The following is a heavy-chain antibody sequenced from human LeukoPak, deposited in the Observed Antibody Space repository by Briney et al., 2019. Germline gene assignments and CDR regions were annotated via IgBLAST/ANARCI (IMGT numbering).Heavy chain of an antibody. CDR3: AKRDGYNSNPLKD. Sequence: SGGSLRLSCAASGFTFSSYAMSWVRQAPGKGLEWVSAISGSGSSTYYADSVKGRFTISRDNSKNTPYLQMNSLRAEDTALYYCAKRDGYNSNPLKDWGQGTLVTVSS. CDR2: ISGSGSST. D-gene: IGHD5-24*01. J-gene: IGHJ4*02. CDR1: GFTFSSYA. V-gene: IGHV3-23*01.